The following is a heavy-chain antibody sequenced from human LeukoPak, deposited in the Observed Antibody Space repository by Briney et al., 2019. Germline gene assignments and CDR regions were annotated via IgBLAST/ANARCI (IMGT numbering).Heavy chain of an antibody. Sequence: GGSLRLSCAASGFTFSSYAMSWVRQAPGKGLEWVSAISGSGGSTYYADSVKGRFTISRDNSKSTLYLQMNSLRAEDTAVYYCARDWRYSSSSQYYFGMDVWGQGTTVTVSS. CDR2: ISGSGGST. CDR3: ARDWRYSSSSQYYFGMDV. V-gene: IGHV3-23*01. D-gene: IGHD6-6*01. CDR1: GFTFSSYA. J-gene: IGHJ6*02.